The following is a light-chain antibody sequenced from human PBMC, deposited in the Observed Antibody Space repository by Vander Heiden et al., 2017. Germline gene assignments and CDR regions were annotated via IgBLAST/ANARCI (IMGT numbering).Light chain of an antibody. Sequence: DIQMTQSPYSLSASVGDRVTITCQASQDISNSLNWFQQKPGKTPKLLIYDVSNLERGVPSRFSGSGSGTDFTFIISSLQPEDIATYYCQQYDDLPLIFGPGTKVDFK. CDR2: DVS. J-gene: IGKJ3*01. CDR1: QDISNS. V-gene: IGKV1-33*01. CDR3: QQYDDLPLI.